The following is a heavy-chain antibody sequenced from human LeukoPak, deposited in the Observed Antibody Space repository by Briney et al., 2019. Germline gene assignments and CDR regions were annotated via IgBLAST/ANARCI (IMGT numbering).Heavy chain of an antibody. D-gene: IGHD3-10*01. CDR1: RGSISSYH. J-gene: IGHJ4*02. CDR2: IDNSGNT. V-gene: IGHV4-59*01. CDR3: ARLDYYGSGFFDY. Sequence: PSETLSLTCTVSRGSISSYHWSWIRQPPGKGLEWIGYIDNSGNTNSNPSLKSRVTMSVDTSKNQFSLKLSSVIAADTAVYYCARLDYYGSGFFDYWGQGTLVTVSS.